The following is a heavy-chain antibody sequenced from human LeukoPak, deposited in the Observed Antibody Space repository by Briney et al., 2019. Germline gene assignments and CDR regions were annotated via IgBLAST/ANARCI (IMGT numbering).Heavy chain of an antibody. CDR2: IYTSGST. CDR1: GGSISSYY. D-gene: IGHD2-2*02. Sequence: SETLSLTCTVSGGSISSYYWSWIRQPAGKGLEWIGRIYTSGSTNYNPSLKSRVTMSVDTSKNQFSLKLSSVTAADTAVYYCARVVPAAINYYYYYYYMDVWGKGTTVTVSS. V-gene: IGHV4-4*07. J-gene: IGHJ6*03. CDR3: ARVVPAAINYYYYYYYMDV.